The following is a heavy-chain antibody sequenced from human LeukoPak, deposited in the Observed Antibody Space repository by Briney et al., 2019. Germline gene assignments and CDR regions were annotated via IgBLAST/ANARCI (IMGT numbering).Heavy chain of an antibody. Sequence: GRSLRLACAASGFTFSTYGMHWVRQAPGKGLEWVAVISYDGSYKRYADSVKGRFTISRDNSEKTLYLQMSSLRSEDTAVYYCARIETDSNGYSLGAFDIWGQGTMVTVSS. CDR2: ISYDGSYK. J-gene: IGHJ3*02. CDR1: GFTFSTYG. D-gene: IGHD3-22*01. V-gene: IGHV3-30*03. CDR3: ARIETDSNGYSLGAFDI.